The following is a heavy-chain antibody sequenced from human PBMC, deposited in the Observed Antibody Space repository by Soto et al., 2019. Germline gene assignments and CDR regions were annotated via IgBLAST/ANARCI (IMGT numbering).Heavy chain of an antibody. CDR1: GFTFSNYA. J-gene: IGHJ3*02. CDR3: VREGPGAFDI. V-gene: IGHV3-23*01. Sequence: GGSLRLSCAASGFTFSNYAMHWVRQAPGKGLEWVSVIGGRGNSAYYADSVQGRFTISRDNSKNTLSLQMSSLTADDTAIYYCVREGPGAFDIWGQGTMVTVSS. CDR2: IGGRGNSA.